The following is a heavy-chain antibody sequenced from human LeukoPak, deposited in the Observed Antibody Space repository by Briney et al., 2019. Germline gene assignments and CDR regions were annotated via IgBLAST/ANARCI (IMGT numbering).Heavy chain of an antibody. Sequence: PGRSLRLSCAASGFTFSSYAMHWVRQAPGKGLEWVALISYDRNNMYYADSVKGRFTISRDNSKNTLYLQMNSLRVEDTAVYYCARDLWEGPTYFGMDVWGQGTTVAVSS. CDR3: ARDLWEGPTYFGMDV. D-gene: IGHD1-26*01. CDR2: ISYDRNNM. J-gene: IGHJ6*02. CDR1: GFTFSSYA. V-gene: IGHV3-30*04.